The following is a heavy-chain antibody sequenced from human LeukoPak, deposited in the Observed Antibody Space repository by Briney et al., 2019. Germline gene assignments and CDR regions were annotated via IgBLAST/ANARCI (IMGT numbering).Heavy chain of an antibody. CDR3: ARDRVAAAGKFDY. CDR2: ISAYNGNT. D-gene: IGHD6-13*01. V-gene: IGHV1-18*01. J-gene: IGHJ4*02. CDR1: GYTFTSYA. Sequence: ASVKVSCKASGYTFTSYAMHWARQAPGQRLEWMGWISAYNGNTNYAQKLQGRVTMTTDTSTSTAYMELRSLRSDDTAVYYCARDRVAAAGKFDYWGQGTLVTVSS.